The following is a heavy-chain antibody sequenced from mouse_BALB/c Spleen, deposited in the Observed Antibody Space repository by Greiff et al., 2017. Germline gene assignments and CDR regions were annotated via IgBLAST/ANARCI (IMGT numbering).Heavy chain of an antibody. CDR1: GYTFTDYW. Sequence: VQLQQPGAELVMPGASVKMSCTASGYTFTDYWMHWVKQRPGQGLEWIGASDTSDSYTSYNQKFKGKATLTVDESSSTAYMQLSRLTSEDSAVYYCAREELTGNYWGQGTTLTVSS. J-gene: IGHJ2*01. CDR3: AREELTGNY. CDR2: SDTSDSYT. V-gene: IGHV1-69*01. D-gene: IGHD4-1*01.